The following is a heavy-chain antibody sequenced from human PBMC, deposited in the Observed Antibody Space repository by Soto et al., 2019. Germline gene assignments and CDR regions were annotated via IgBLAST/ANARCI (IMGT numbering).Heavy chain of an antibody. CDR3: ARGGDPDY. D-gene: IGHD2-21*02. CDR1: GFTFNYYW. J-gene: IGHJ4*02. V-gene: IGHV3-74*01. CDR2: VQSDGSSP. Sequence: EVQLVESGGGLVQPGGSLRLSCVASGFTFNYYWMHWVRQAPGKGLVWVSRVQSDGSSPDYVDSVKGRFTISRDNAKNTLYLQMNNLRAEDTAVYYCARGGDPDYWGQGTLVTVSS.